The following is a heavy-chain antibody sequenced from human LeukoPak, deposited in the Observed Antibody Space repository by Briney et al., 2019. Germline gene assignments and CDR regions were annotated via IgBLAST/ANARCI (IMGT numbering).Heavy chain of an antibody. Sequence: SETLSLTCVVSGGSISPYYWSWIRQSPGKGLEWIGYIDPSGSASYNPSLKSRVTIFVDTSKNLVSLILTSVSASDTAIYYCARDHWLFSSKTWYYYGMDVWGQGTTVTVSS. D-gene: IGHD3-9*01. V-gene: IGHV4-59*01. J-gene: IGHJ6*02. CDR1: GGSISPYY. CDR3: ARDHWLFSSKTWYYYGMDV. CDR2: IDPSGSA.